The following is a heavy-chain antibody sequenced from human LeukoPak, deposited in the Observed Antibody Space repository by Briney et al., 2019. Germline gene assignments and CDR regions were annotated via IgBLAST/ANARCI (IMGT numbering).Heavy chain of an antibody. Sequence: PSETLSLTCTVSGGSISRYYWSWIRQPAGKGLEWIGRIYSSDGSTNYNPSLKSRVTMSADTSKNQLSLNLRSVTAADTAVYYCARVAPDGLRYYNYMDVWGKGTTVTVSS. CDR3: ARVAPDGLRYYNYMDV. D-gene: IGHD1-14*01. V-gene: IGHV4-4*07. CDR1: GGSISRYY. J-gene: IGHJ6*03. CDR2: IYSSDGST.